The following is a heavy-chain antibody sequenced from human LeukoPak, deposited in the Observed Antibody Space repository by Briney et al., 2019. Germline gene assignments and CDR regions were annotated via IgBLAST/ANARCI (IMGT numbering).Heavy chain of an antibody. CDR2: FDPEDGET. J-gene: IGHJ4*02. CDR1: GYTLTELS. Sequence: ASVKVSCKVSGYTLTELSMHWVRQAPGKGLEWMGGFDPEDGETIYAQKFQGRVTMTEDTSTDTAYMELGSLRSEDTAVYYCATGPIGYCSSTSCSDYWGQGTLVTVSS. V-gene: IGHV1-24*01. D-gene: IGHD2-2*01. CDR3: ATGPIGYCSSTSCSDY.